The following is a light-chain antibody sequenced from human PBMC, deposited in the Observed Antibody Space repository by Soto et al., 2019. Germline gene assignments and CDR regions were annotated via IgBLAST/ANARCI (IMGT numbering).Light chain of an antibody. Sequence: DIQMTQSPSTLSGSVGDRVTITCRASQRISTWLAWYQQKPGKVPKLLISDASTLDSGVPSRFRGSGFGTEFTLTINSLQPDDFATYYCQHYDRYSGTFGQGNKVDIK. V-gene: IGKV1-5*01. J-gene: IGKJ1*01. CDR2: DAS. CDR1: QRISTW. CDR3: QHYDRYSGT.